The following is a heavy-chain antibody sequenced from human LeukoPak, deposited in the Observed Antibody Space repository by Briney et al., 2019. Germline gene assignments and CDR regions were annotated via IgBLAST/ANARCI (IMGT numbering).Heavy chain of an antibody. CDR2: IYYSGST. D-gene: IGHD3-3*01. CDR1: GGSISSSSYS. Sequence: SETLSLTCTVSGGSISSSSYSWGWIRQPPGKGLEWIGSIYYSGSTYYNPSLKSRVTISVDTSKNQFSLKLSSVTAADTAVYYCASNSHYDFWSGYSGNYGMDVWGQGTTVTVSS. CDR3: ASNSHYDFWSGYSGNYGMDV. J-gene: IGHJ6*02. V-gene: IGHV4-39*01.